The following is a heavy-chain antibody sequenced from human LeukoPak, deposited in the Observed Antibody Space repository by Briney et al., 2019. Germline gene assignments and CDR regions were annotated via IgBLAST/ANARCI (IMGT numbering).Heavy chain of an antibody. CDR2: TNPNSGGT. CDR1: GYTFTGYY. Sequence: ASVKVSCKASGYTFTGYYMHWVRQAPGQGLEWMGWTNPNSGGTNYAQKFQGRVTMTRDTSISTAYMELSRLRSDDTAVYYCARDLLPTDVVVVAAITALDYWGQGTLVTVSS. V-gene: IGHV1-2*02. CDR3: ARDLLPTDVVVVAAITALDY. D-gene: IGHD2-15*01. J-gene: IGHJ4*02.